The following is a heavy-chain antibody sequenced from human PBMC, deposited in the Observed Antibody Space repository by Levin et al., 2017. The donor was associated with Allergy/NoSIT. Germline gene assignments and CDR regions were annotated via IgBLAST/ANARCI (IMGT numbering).Heavy chain of an antibody. CDR1: GFTFSSYG. CDR2: ISYHGSNK. J-gene: IGHJ5*02. Sequence: SCAASGFTFSSYGMHWVRQAPGKGLEWVAVISYHGSNKYYADSVKGRFTISRDNSRNTLYLEMNSLGPEDTAVYYCAKYSDYGEYADWLDPWGQGTLVTVSS. V-gene: IGHV3-30*18. D-gene: IGHD4/OR15-4a*01. CDR3: AKYSDYGEYADWLDP.